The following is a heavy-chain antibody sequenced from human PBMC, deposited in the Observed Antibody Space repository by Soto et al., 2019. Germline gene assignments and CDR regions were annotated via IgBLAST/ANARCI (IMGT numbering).Heavy chain of an antibody. Sequence: GGSLRLSCAASGFTFSSYAMSWVRQAPGKGLEWVSAISGSGGSTYYADSVKGRFTISRDNSKNTLYLQMNSLRAEDTAVYYCAKDLAVAQRVHYGMDVWGQGTTVTVSS. CDR3: AKDLAVAQRVHYGMDV. J-gene: IGHJ6*02. CDR1: GFTFSSYA. CDR2: ISGSGGST. V-gene: IGHV3-23*01. D-gene: IGHD6-19*01.